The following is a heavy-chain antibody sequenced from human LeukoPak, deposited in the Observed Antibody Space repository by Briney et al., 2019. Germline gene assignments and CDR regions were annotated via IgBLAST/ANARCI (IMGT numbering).Heavy chain of an antibody. Sequence: SGTLSLTCGVSGGSITTTNFWSWVRPPPGGGLEWIGEISLRGRTQYNPSLKSRVNISIDESKNHLYLSLASVTAADTAVYYCATSSIAARRGPQYHYFDYWGQGTLVTVSS. CDR3: ATSSIAARRGPQYHYFDY. J-gene: IGHJ4*02. V-gene: IGHV4-4*02. CDR1: GGSITTTNF. CDR2: ISLRGRT. D-gene: IGHD6-6*01.